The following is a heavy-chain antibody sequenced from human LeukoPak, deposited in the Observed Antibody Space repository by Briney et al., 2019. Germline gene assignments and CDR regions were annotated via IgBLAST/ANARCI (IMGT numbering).Heavy chain of an antibody. Sequence: ASVKVSCKASGYTFTGYYMHWVPQAPGQGLEWMGWINPNSGGTNYAQKFQGRVTMTRDTSISTAYMELSRLRSDDTAVYYCARVYCTNGVCFRAQADYWGQGTLVTVSS. CDR2: INPNSGGT. CDR1: GYTFTGYY. V-gene: IGHV1-2*02. J-gene: IGHJ4*02. D-gene: IGHD2-8*01. CDR3: ARVYCTNGVCFRAQADY.